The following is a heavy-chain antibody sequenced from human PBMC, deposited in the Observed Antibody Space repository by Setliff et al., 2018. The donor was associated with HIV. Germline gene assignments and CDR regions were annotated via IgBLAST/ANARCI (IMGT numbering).Heavy chain of an antibody. Sequence: LSLTCTVSGGSISSGGYYWSWIRQHPGKGLEWIGYIYYSGSTYYNPSLKSRVTISVDTSKNQFSLKLRSVTAADTAVYYCARDHNSGTLHAFDLWGQGTKVTVSS. CDR3: ARDHNSGTLHAFDL. V-gene: IGHV4-31*03. D-gene: IGHD1-26*01. CDR1: GGSISSGGYY. J-gene: IGHJ3*01. CDR2: IYYSGST.